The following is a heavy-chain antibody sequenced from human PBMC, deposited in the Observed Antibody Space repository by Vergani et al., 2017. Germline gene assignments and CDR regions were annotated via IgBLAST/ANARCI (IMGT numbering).Heavy chain of an antibody. J-gene: IGHJ4*02. D-gene: IGHD6-19*01. Sequence: QVQLVESGGGVVQPGGSLRLSCGASGFTFSNYGMHWVRQAPGKGLEWVTFIRYDGSNKYYADSVKGRFTISRDNSKNTLYLQMNSLRAEDTAVYYCAKDLVVAGTLEYYFDYWGQGTLVTVSS. V-gene: IGHV3-30*02. CDR3: AKDLVVAGTLEYYFDY. CDR2: IRYDGSNK. CDR1: GFTFSNYG.